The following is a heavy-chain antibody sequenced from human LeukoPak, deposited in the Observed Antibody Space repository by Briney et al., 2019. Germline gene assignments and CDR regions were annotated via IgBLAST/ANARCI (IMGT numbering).Heavy chain of an antibody. CDR3: ARSIYCGGDCYSNWFDP. CDR2: IYYSGST. CDR1: GGSISSYY. V-gene: IGHV4-59*01. Sequence: SETLSLTCTVSGGSISSYYWSCIRQPPGKGLEWIGYIYYSGSTNYNPSLKSRVTISVDTSKNQFSLKLSSVTAADTAVYYCARSIYCGGDCYSNWFDPWGQGTLVTVSS. D-gene: IGHD2-21*02. J-gene: IGHJ5*02.